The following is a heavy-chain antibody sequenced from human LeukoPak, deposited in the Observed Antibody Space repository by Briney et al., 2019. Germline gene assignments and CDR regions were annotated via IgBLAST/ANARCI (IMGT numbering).Heavy chain of an antibody. CDR2: IDPNSGDT. D-gene: IGHD3-22*01. V-gene: IGHV1-2*02. J-gene: IGHJ4*02. CDR1: GYSFTVYF. Sequence: ASVKVSPTASGYSFTVYFIHWVRQAPGQGLEWMGCIDPNSGDTKYAQKFQGRVSMPRDTSTRTAYMELSRLRSDDTAVYFCARSGSTGYSLDYWGQGTLVTVSS. CDR3: ARSGSTGYSLDY.